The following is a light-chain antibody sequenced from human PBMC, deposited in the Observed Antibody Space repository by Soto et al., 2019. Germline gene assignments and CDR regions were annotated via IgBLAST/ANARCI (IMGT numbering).Light chain of an antibody. CDR3: QQYNNWPFIT. J-gene: IGKJ5*01. CDR1: QSVNQK. CDR2: VAS. Sequence: EMVMTQSPAILSVSPGERATLSCRASQSVNQKLGWYQQKPGQAPRLLIYVASYKATGIPARFSGSGSGTEFTLSISSLQSEDFAVYYCQQYNNWPFITFGQGTRLEIK. V-gene: IGKV3-15*01.